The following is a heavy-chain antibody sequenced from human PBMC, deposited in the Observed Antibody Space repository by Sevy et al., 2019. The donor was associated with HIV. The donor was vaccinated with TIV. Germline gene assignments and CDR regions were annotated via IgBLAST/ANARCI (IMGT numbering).Heavy chain of an antibody. CDR3: AKDTSPTAYSGAFDI. CDR1: GFTFDDYA. J-gene: IGHJ3*02. D-gene: IGHD2-21*01. CDR2: IYWNSGSI. V-gene: IGHV3-9*01. Sequence: GGSLRLSCAASGFTFDDYAMHWVRQAPGKGLEWVAGIYWNSGSIGYADSVKGRLTISRDNAKNSLYLQMNSPKAEDTALYYSAKDTSPTAYSGAFDIWGQGTMVIVSS.